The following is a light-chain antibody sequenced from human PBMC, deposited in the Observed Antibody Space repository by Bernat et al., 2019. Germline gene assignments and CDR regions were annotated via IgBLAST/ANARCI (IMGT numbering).Light chain of an antibody. CDR3: QQYGSSPRT. V-gene: IGKV3-20*01. Sequence: EIVLTQSPGTLSLSPGEIATLSCRASQSVSSSYLAWYQQKPGQAPRLLIYGASSRATDIQDRFSGSGSGTDFTLTISRLEPEDFAVYYCQQYGSSPRTFGGGTKVEIK. J-gene: IGKJ4*01. CDR2: GAS. CDR1: QSVSSSY.